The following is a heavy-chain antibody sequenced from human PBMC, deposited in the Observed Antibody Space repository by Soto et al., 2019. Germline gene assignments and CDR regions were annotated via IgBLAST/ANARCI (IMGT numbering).Heavy chain of an antibody. CDR1: GYTFTDYY. CDR3: ARSVSFITPRPDY. CDR2: INPNNGDT. D-gene: IGHD6-6*01. J-gene: IGHJ4*02. V-gene: IGHV1-2*02. Sequence: GASLQVSCKASGYTFTDYYMHWLRQAPGQGLECMGWINPNNGDTNYAQKFQGRVTMTRDTSISTAYLEVSRLRSDDTAVYYCARSVSFITPRPDYWCQGTLVTGS.